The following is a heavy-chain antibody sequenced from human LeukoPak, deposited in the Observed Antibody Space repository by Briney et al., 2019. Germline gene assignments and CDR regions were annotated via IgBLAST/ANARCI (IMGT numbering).Heavy chain of an antibody. D-gene: IGHD3-10*01. CDR1: GDSVSNGNYY. CDR3: ARSQNYYGSGDY. Sequence: PSETLSLTCTVSGDSVSNGNYYWSWLRQPPGKALEWIGYIYYTGNTYYNPSLEGRVTISVDTSRNHFSVKLSSVTAADTAVYYCARSQNYYGSGDYWSQGTLVTVSS. V-gene: IGHV4-61*03. J-gene: IGHJ4*02. CDR2: IYYTGNT.